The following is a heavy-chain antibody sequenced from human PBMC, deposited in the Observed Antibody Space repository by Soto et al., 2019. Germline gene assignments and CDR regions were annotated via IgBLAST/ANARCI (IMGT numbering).Heavy chain of an antibody. CDR2: MYYSGSA. J-gene: IGHJ5*02. Sequence: LETLSLTCAFYGWSFSGYYWSLIRQPPGKGLEWIGNMYYSGSAYYNPSLKSRVTISVDTSKNQFSLKLGSVTAADTAVYYCARRISWNWFDPWGQGTLVTVSS. CDR1: GWSFSGYY. CDR3: ARRISWNWFDP. V-gene: IGHV4-34*01.